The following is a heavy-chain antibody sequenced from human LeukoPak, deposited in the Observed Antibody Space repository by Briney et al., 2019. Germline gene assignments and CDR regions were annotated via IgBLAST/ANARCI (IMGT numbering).Heavy chain of an antibody. D-gene: IGHD6-6*01. Sequence: GGSLRLPCAVSGFNLNSYAMHWVRQAPGKGLEWVAVIRHDEANSFYADSVQGRFTISRDTSKKLLYLQMNSLRVEDTAVYYCAKEYTPSSPLGELDSWGQGTLVAVSS. CDR2: IRHDEANS. V-gene: IGHV3-30*02. J-gene: IGHJ4*02. CDR3: AKEYTPSSPLGELDS. CDR1: GFNLNSYA.